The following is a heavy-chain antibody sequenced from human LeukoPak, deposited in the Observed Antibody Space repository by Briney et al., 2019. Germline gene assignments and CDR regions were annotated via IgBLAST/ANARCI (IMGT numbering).Heavy chain of an antibody. J-gene: IGHJ5*02. CDR2: IYTSGST. Sequence: SETLSLTCTVSGGSISSYYWSWIRQPPGKGLEWIGYIYTSGSTNYNPSLKSRVTISVDTSKDQFSLKLSSVTAADTAVYYCARHIVRSSLSRINWFDPWGQGTLVTVSS. CDR1: GGSISSYY. D-gene: IGHD6-6*01. V-gene: IGHV4-4*09. CDR3: ARHIVRSSLSRINWFDP.